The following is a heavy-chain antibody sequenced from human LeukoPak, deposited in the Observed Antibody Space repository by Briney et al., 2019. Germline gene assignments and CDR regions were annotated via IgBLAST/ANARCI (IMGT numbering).Heavy chain of an antibody. CDR1: GGSINTYY. CDR3: ARHNKTPTYYYGSGSYFDS. V-gene: IGHV4-59*08. CDR2: IHYRGSP. D-gene: IGHD3-10*01. J-gene: IGHJ4*02. Sequence: PSETLSLTCTVPGGSINTYYWSWIRQPPGKGLEWIGNIHYRGSPNYNPSHKSRVTISVDTSNNQFSLKLRSVTAADTAVYYCARHNKTPTYYYGSGSYFDSWGQGTLVTVPS.